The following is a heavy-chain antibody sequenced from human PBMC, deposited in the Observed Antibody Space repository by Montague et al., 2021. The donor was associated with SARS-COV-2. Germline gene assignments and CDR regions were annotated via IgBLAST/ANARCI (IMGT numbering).Heavy chain of an antibody. CDR3: ARALYCSGGSCYPNWFDP. D-gene: IGHD2-15*01. CDR1: GGSISSYH. CDR2: IYYSGST. Sequence: SETLSLTCTVSGGSISSYHCCWIRQPPGKGLEWIGYIYYSGSTNXNPSLKSRVTISVDTSKNQFSLKLSSVTAADTAVCYCARALYCSGGSCYPNWFDPWGQGTLVAVSS. V-gene: IGHV4-59*01. J-gene: IGHJ5*02.